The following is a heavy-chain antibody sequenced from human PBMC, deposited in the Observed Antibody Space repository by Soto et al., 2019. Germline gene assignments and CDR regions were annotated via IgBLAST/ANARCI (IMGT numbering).Heavy chain of an antibody. D-gene: IGHD3-10*01. CDR1: GFSLSSYD. CDR3: AKDLVLLDAFDI. CDR2: IGTAGDT. Sequence: GGSMRLSCAASGFSLSSYDMHWVSQDTGKGLEWVSAIGTAGDTYYPGSVKGRFTISRENAKNSLYLQMNSLRAGDTAVYYCAKDLVLLDAFDIWGQGTMVTVSS. V-gene: IGHV3-13*04. J-gene: IGHJ3*02.